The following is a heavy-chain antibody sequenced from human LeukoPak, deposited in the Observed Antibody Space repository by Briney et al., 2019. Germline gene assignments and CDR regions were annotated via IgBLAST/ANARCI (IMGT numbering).Heavy chain of an antibody. CDR1: DYTFINYG. Sequence: GASVKVSCKASDYTFINYGVTWVRQAPGQGLEWMGWISASNGNTNYAQKLQGRVTMTTETSTSTAYMELRSLRSDDTAVYYCARALSRGYSGYDYGLGYWGQGTLVTVSS. CDR3: ARALSRGYSGYDYGLGY. CDR2: ISASNGNT. D-gene: IGHD5-12*01. J-gene: IGHJ4*02. V-gene: IGHV1-18*01.